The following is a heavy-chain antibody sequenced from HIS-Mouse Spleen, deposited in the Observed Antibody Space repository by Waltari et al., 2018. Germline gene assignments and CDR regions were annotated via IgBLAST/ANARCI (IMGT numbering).Heavy chain of an antibody. D-gene: IGHD5-18*01. Sequence: QVQLVQLGPKVKKPGASLKVPCRASGSTFTSYGISWVRQAPGQGLEWMGWISAYNGNTNYAQKLQGRVTMTTDTSTSTAYMELRSLRSDDTAVYYCARDSVTHFDYWGQGTLVTVSS. CDR2: ISAYNGNT. CDR1: GSTFTSYG. CDR3: ARDSVTHFDY. V-gene: IGHV1-18*01. J-gene: IGHJ4*02.